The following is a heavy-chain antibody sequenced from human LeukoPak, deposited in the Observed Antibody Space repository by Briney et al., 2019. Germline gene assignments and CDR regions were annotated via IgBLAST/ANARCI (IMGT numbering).Heavy chain of an antibody. J-gene: IGHJ5*02. CDR3: ARTTLWSFDP. V-gene: IGHV4-34*01. D-gene: IGHD2-21*01. CDR2: INHSGST. CDR1: GGSFSGYY. Sequence: SETLSLTCAVYGGSFSGYYWSWIRQPPGKGLEWIGEINHSGSTNYNPSLKSRVTISVDTSKNQFSLKLSSVTAADTAVYYCARTTLWSFDPWGQGTLVTVSS.